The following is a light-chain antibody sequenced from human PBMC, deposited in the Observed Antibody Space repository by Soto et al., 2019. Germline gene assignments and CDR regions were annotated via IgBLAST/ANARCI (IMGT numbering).Light chain of an antibody. CDR3: QQYSTWPLT. J-gene: IGKJ4*01. Sequence: EVVMTQSTATLSVSPGERATLSCRASQSVSSTLAWYQQKPGQAPRILIYGASTRATGIPAMFSGSGYGTDFTITISILQSEEFSVYDCQQYSTWPLTFGGLTKVEIK. V-gene: IGKV3-15*01. CDR2: GAS. CDR1: QSVSST.